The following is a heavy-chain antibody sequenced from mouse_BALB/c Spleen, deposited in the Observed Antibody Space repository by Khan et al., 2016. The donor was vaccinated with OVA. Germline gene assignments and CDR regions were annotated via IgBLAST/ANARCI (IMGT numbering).Heavy chain of an antibody. CDR1: GYSFTGYT. V-gene: IGHV1-37*01. CDR3: VRSASYGDYVEAWFAY. D-gene: IGHD2-13*01. J-gene: IGHJ3*01. Sequence: EVQLQQSGPELVKPGASMKMSCKASGYSFTGYTMNWVKKSHVKNLEWIGLINPYIGGTAYTQKFRGRATLTVDKSANAAYMELLSLTSEDSAVYYCVRSASYGDYVEAWFAYWGQGTLVTVSA. CDR2: INPYIGGT.